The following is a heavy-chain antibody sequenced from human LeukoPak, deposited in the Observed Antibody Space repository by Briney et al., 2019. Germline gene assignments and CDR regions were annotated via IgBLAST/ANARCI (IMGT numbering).Heavy chain of an antibody. V-gene: IGHV4-38-2*01. D-gene: IGHD3-3*01. J-gene: IGHJ5*02. CDR2: IYHSGST. CDR1: GYSISSGYY. Sequence: SETLSLTCAVSGYSISSGYYWGWIRQPPGKGLEWIGSIYHSGSTYCNPSLKSRVTISVDTSKNQFSLKLSSVTAADTAVYYCARRSYDFWSGYYTEWFDPWGQGTLVTVSP. CDR3: ARRSYDFWSGYYTEWFDP.